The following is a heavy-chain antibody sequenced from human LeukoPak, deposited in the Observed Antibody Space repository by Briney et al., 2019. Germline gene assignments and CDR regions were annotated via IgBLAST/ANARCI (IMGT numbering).Heavy chain of an antibody. Sequence: SVKVSCKASGGTFSSYAISWVRQAPGQGLEWMGGIIPIFGTATYAQKFQARVTMTRDTSTSTVYMDLSSLKSEDTAVYYCASPAGYSKNFNYWGQGTLVTVSS. CDR3: ASPAGYSKNFNY. D-gene: IGHD6-13*01. J-gene: IGHJ4*02. CDR2: IIPIFGTA. CDR1: GGTFSSYA. V-gene: IGHV1-69*05.